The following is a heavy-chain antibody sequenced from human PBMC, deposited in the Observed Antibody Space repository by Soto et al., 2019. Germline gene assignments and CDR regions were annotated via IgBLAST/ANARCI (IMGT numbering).Heavy chain of an antibody. CDR2: INHSGST. V-gene: IGHV4-34*01. CDR1: GGSFSGYY. J-gene: IGHJ5*02. D-gene: IGHD2-15*01. Sequence: QVQLQQWGAALLKPSETLSLTCAVYGGSFSGYYWSWIRQPPGQGLEWIGEINHSGSTNYNPSLKSRVTISGDTSKNQFSLELSSVTAADTAVYYCASNIGVDKCFDPWGQGTLVIVSS. CDR3: ASNIGVDKCFDP.